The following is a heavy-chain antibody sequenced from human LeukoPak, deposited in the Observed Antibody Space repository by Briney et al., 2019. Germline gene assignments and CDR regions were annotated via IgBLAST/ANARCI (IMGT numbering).Heavy chain of an antibody. D-gene: IGHD2-15*01. CDR2: IYYSGTT. CDR1: GGSISSSSYY. Sequence: SETLSLTCTVSGGSISSSSYYWRCIPQPPGKRLAWIGSIYYSGTTSYNPSLKPPPTMSVDTSKSQFSLKLSSVTAADTAVYYCVRSVLGRCSGDSCSRFRDVWGKGTTVTVSS. V-gene: IGHV4-39*07. CDR3: VRSVLGRCSGDSCSRFRDV. J-gene: IGHJ6*04.